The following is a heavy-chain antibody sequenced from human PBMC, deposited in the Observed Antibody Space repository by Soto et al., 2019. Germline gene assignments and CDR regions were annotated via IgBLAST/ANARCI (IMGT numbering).Heavy chain of an antibody. D-gene: IGHD5-18*01. V-gene: IGHV5-10-1*01. CDR2: IDPSDSYA. J-gene: IGHJ5*02. CDR3: GRVRVDKAEGWFDP. CDR1: GYSFSSFW. Sequence: PGESLKTSCKVSGYSFSSFWITWVRQMPGKGLEWMGRIDPSDSYANYSPSFQGHVTFSADKSINTAYLQWSSLKASDTAMYYCGRVRVDKAEGWFDPWGQGTLVTVSS.